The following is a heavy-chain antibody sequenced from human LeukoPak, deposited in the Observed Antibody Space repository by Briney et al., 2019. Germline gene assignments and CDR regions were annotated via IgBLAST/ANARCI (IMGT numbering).Heavy chain of an antibody. CDR2: IHEDGDGGGT. CDR3: AKERGWGAAYYYGMDV. CDR1: GFTVSSNY. V-gene: IGHV3-66*01. D-gene: IGHD3-16*01. Sequence: PGGSLRLSCAASGFTVSSNYMTWVRQAPGKGLEWVSVIHEDGDGGGTYYADSVKGRFTISRDGSKNTLYLQMNSLRAEDTAVYYCAKERGWGAAYYYGMDVWGQGTTVTVSS. J-gene: IGHJ6*02.